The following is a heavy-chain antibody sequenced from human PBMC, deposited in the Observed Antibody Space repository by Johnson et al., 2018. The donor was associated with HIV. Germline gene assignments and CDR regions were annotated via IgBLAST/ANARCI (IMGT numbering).Heavy chain of an antibody. CDR1: GFTFSSYA. CDR3: ARGVRKWELLGDDAFDI. J-gene: IGHJ3*02. V-gene: IGHV3-9*01. Sequence: VQLVESGGGLVQPGGSLRLSCAASGFTFSSYAMHWVRQAPGKGLEWVSGISWNSGSIGYADSVKGRFTISRDNAKNSLYLQMNSLRAGDTAVYYCARGVRKWELLGDDAFDIWGQGTMVTVSS. CDR2: ISWNSGSI. D-gene: IGHD1-26*01.